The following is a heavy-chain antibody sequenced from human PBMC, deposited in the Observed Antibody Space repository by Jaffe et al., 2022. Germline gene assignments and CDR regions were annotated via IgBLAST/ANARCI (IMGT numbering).Heavy chain of an antibody. Sequence: QVQLVESGGGVVQPGGSLRLSCAASGFTFTNYAMHWVRQAPGKGLEWVTFIRYDASNKYYADSVKGRFTISRDNSKNTLYLQMNSLRADDTAVYYCAKDPTKGGSYSSSWFDYWGQGTLVTVSS. CDR2: IRYDASNK. V-gene: IGHV3-30*02. D-gene: IGHD6-13*01. CDR1: GFTFTNYA. CDR3: AKDPTKGGSYSSSWFDY. J-gene: IGHJ4*02.